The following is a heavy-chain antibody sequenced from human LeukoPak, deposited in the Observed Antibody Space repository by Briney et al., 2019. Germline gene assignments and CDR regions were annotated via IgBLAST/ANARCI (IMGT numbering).Heavy chain of an antibody. CDR2: IYSDNT. CDR1: RFTVSSNS. Sequence: PGGSLRLYCTVSRFTVSSNSMSWVRQAPGKGLEGVSFIYSDNTHYADSVQGRFTISRDNSKNTPYIQMNSLRAEDTAVYYCARRAGAYSHPYDYWGQGTLVTVSS. V-gene: IGHV3-53*01. D-gene: IGHD4/OR15-4a*01. CDR3: ARRAGAYSHPYDY. J-gene: IGHJ4*02.